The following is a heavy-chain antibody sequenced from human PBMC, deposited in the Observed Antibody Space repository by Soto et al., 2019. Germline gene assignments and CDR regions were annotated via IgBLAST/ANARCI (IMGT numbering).Heavy chain of an antibody. J-gene: IGHJ4*02. CDR2: IYWNADK. Sequence: QITLKESGPTLVKPTQTLTLTCTFSGFSLSTSGVGVGWSRQPPGKALEWLALIYWNADKRDSPSLKSRLTITKDTYKNHVVLTMTNMDHVDTATYYCAHQIVVGPAAMTTSDYGGQGTLVTVSS. CDR1: GFSLSTSGVG. V-gene: IGHV2-5*01. CDR3: AHQIVVGPAAMTTSDY. D-gene: IGHD2-2*01.